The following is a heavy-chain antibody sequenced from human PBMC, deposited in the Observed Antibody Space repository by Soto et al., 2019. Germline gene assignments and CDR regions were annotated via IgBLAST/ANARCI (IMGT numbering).Heavy chain of an antibody. CDR2: ISSNSAYI. J-gene: IGHJ5*02. Sequence: GGSLRLFCAASGFTFRSFTMNWVRQAPGKGLELVSTISSNSAYIYYTDALRGRFTISRDNAKNSLHLQMNSLRAEDTAVYYCTRDASRDSSARGWFDPWGPGTLVTVSS. V-gene: IGHV3-21*01. D-gene: IGHD6-13*01. CDR1: GFTFRSFT. CDR3: TRDASRDSSARGWFDP.